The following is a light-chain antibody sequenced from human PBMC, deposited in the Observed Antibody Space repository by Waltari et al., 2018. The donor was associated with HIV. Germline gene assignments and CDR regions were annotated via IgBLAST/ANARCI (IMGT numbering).Light chain of an antibody. CDR3: QQYDDWPWT. Sequence: MTQSPATLSVSPGEGATLSCRASQSVGSRVAWYQQMAGQAPRLLICGADTRASGIPARFIGSGSETEFTLTISSLQSEDFAVYFCQQYDDWPWTFGQGTKVEIK. CDR1: QSVGSR. J-gene: IGKJ1*01. CDR2: GAD. V-gene: IGKV3-15*01.